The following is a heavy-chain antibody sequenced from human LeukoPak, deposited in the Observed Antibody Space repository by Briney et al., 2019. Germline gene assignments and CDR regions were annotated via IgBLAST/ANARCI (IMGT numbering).Heavy chain of an antibody. J-gene: IGHJ4*02. D-gene: IGHD3-3*01. Sequence: GASVKVSCKAYRGTFGNYAISWVRQAPGQGLEWIGGIIPISGTANYAQKFQGRVTISADESTTTAYMEMSSLRFEDTAVYYCARGPQSGYDFWSGYFDYWGQGTLVTVSS. CDR2: IIPISGTA. CDR3: ARGPQSGYDFWSGYFDY. V-gene: IGHV1-69*13. CDR1: RGTFGNYA.